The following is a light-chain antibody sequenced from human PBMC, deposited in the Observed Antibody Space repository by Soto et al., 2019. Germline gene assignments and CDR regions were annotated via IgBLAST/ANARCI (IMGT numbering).Light chain of an antibody. CDR3: GTWDSSLSAYV. V-gene: IGLV1-51*01. CDR2: DNN. J-gene: IGLJ1*01. Sequence: QSVLAQPPSVSAAPGQKVTISCSGSSSNIGNNYVSWYQQLPGTAPKLLIYDNNKRPSGIPDRFSGSKSGTSATLGITGLQTGDEADYYCGTWDSSLSAYVVGTGTKV. CDR1: SSNIGNNY.